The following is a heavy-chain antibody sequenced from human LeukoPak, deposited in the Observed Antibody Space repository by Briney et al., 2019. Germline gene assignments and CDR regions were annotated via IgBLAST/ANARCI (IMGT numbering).Heavy chain of an antibody. CDR2: IKSKTDGGTT. V-gene: IGHV3-15*01. CDR3: TTKITMVRGVINY. CDR1: GFTFSNAW. Sequence: PGGSLRLSCAASGFTFSNAWMSWVRQAPGKGLEWVGRIKSKTDGGTTDYAAPVKGRFTISRDDSKNTLYLQMNSLKTGDTAVYYCTTKITMVRGVINYWGQGTLVTVSS. D-gene: IGHD3-10*01. J-gene: IGHJ4*02.